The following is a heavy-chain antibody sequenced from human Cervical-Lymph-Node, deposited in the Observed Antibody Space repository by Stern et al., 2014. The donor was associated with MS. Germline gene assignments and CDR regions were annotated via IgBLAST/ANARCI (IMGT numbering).Heavy chain of an antibody. CDR3: ARGGSSSPPFDY. J-gene: IGHJ4*02. D-gene: IGHD6-6*01. Sequence: QVQLQESGPGLLKPSETLSLTCTVSGGSISSYYWSWIRQPPGKGLEWIGYIYYSGSNNYNPSLKSRVTTSVDTSKNQFSLKLSSVTAADTAVYYCARGGSSSPPFDYWGQGTLVIVSS. V-gene: IGHV4-59*01. CDR2: IYYSGSN. CDR1: GGSISSYY.